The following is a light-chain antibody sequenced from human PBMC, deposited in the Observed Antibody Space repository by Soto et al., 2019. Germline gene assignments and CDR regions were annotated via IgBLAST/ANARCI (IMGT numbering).Light chain of an antibody. J-gene: IGLJ1*01. CDR2: DVS. CDR1: SSDVGGYNY. CDR3: SSFTHINTYV. Sequence: QLVLTQPASVSGSPGQSITISCTGTSSDVGGYNYVSWYQQHPGKAPRLIICDVSNRPSGISNRFSGSKPGNTASLTISGLQAEDAGHYYCSSFTHINTYVFGTGTKLTVL. V-gene: IGLV2-14*03.